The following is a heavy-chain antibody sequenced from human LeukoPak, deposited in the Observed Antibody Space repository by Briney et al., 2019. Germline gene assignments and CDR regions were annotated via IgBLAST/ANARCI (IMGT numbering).Heavy chain of an antibody. CDR3: AREMAVVVAATPFDY. Sequence: PGGSLRLSCAVSGYIFQRCSKLCVRQAPGKGLEWVSYISSSSSTIYYADSVKGRFTISRDNAKNSLYLQMNSLRDEDTAVYYCAREMAVVVAATPFDYWGQGTLVTVSS. D-gene: IGHD2-15*01. CDR1: GYIFQRCS. V-gene: IGHV3-48*02. CDR2: ISSSSSTI. J-gene: IGHJ4*02.